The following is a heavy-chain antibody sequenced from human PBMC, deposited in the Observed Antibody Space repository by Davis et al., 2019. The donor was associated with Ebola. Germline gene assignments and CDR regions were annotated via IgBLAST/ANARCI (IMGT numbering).Heavy chain of an antibody. V-gene: IGHV4-39*07. Sequence: PSETLSLTCTVSGGSISSSSYYWGWIRQPPGKGLEWIGSIYYSGSTYYNPSLKSRVTRSVDTSKNQFSLKLSSVTAADTAVYYCARDRDGYNQFDYWGQGTLVTVSS. CDR1: GGSISSSSYY. CDR2: IYYSGST. J-gene: IGHJ4*02. D-gene: IGHD5-24*01. CDR3: ARDRDGYNQFDY.